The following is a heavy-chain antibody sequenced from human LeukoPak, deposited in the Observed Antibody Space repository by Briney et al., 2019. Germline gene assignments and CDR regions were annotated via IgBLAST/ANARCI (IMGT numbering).Heavy chain of an antibody. CDR3: ARGHYDILTGYYEYAFDI. D-gene: IGHD3-9*01. CDR2: IYYTGST. CDR1: GGSISRDY. Sequence: SETLSLTCTVSGGSISRDYWSWIRQPPGKGLEWIGYIYYTGSTNYNPSLKSRVTISVDTSKNQFSLKLSSVTAADTALYYCARGHYDILTGYYEYAFDIWGQGTMVTVSS. V-gene: IGHV4-59*01. J-gene: IGHJ3*02.